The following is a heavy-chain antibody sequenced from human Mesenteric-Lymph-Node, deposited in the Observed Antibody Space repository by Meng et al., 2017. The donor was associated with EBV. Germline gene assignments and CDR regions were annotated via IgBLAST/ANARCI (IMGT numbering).Heavy chain of an antibody. CDR3: ARDLGYSYGYVDY. CDR2: ISVYDGNT. J-gene: IGHJ4*02. D-gene: IGHD5-18*01. V-gene: IGHV1-18*01. CDR1: GYTFTSYD. Sequence: AQLGKSGAEVKKTGASGKVSCKASGYTFTSYDISRVRQAPGQGLEWMGWISVYDGNTNYAQRLQGRVTMNTDTSTSTAYLEVRSLRSDDTAVYYCARDLGYSYGYVDYWGQGTLVTVSS.